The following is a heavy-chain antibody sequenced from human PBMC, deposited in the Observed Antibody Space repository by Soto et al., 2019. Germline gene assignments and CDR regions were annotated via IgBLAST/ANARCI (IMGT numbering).Heavy chain of an antibody. Sequence: QVQLMQSGAEVKKPGASVKVSCKASGDTFTDYYIHWVWQAPGQGLEWMGTVNPSGGHTTYAQHFLGRVPMTRDTSTSTLYMELTSLTSDDTAIYYCARGGHVVVVTAALDYWGQGTLVTVSS. CDR1: GDTFTDYY. CDR3: ARGGHVVVVTAALDY. CDR2: VNPSGGHT. J-gene: IGHJ4*02. D-gene: IGHD2-21*02. V-gene: IGHV1-46*01.